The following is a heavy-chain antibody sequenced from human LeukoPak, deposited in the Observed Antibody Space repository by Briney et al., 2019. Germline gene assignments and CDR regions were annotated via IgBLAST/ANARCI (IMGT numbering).Heavy chain of an antibody. Sequence: ASVKVSCKASGYTFTSYDINWVRQDTGQGLEWMGWMNPNSGNTGYAQKFQGRVTMTRNTSISTAYMELSSLRSDDTAVYYCARRTRSLDYYYYMDVWGKGTTVTISS. CDR2: MNPNSGNT. V-gene: IGHV1-8*01. CDR1: GYTFTSYD. J-gene: IGHJ6*03. CDR3: ARRTRSLDYYYYMDV. D-gene: IGHD3-16*01.